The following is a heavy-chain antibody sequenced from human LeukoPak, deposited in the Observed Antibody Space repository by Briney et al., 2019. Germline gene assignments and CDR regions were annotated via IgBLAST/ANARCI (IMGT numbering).Heavy chain of an antibody. CDR3: ARNSCGGDCYSGGLVAFGI. CDR1: GFTFSDYY. V-gene: IGHV3-11*01. CDR2: ISTSGSNV. J-gene: IGHJ3*02. D-gene: IGHD2-21*02. Sequence: KSGGSLRLSCAASGFTFSDYYMSWIRQAPGKGLEWVSYISTSGSNVDYADSVKGRFTISRDNAKNSLYLQMNSLRAEDTAVYYCARNSCGGDCYSGGLVAFGIWGQGTMVTVSS.